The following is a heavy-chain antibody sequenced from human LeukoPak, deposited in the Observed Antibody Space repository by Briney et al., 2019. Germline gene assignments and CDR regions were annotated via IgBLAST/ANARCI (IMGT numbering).Heavy chain of an antibody. D-gene: IGHD3-16*01. CDR1: GYRFTDDY. J-gene: IGHJ4*02. Sequence: ASVQVSCKTSGYRFTDDYMHWVRQAPGQGLEWMGWINPDSGFTNYAPKFQGRVIMTRDTSISTAYMEVRRLRYDDTAMYYCAPTSEAYTSNWSVGGKETLVTVS. CDR3: APTSEAYTSNWSV. CDR2: INPDSGFT. V-gene: IGHV1-2*02.